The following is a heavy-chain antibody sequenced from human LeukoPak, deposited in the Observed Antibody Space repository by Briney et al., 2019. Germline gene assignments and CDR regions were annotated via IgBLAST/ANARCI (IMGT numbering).Heavy chain of an antibody. D-gene: IGHD1-7*01. CDR3: GRHIYPWKYADGFDI. J-gene: IGHJ3*02. V-gene: IGHV3-30*04. CDR1: GFTFSTYA. CDR2: ISYDGSNT. Sequence: GGSLRLSCAASGFTFSTYAMHWVRQAPGKGLEWVAVISYDGSNTYYADSVKGRLTISRDNSKNTLYLQVNSLRVEDTAVYYCGRHIYPWKYADGFDIWGQGTMVTVSS.